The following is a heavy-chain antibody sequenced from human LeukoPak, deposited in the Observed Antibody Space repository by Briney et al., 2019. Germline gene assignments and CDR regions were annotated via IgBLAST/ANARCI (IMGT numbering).Heavy chain of an antibody. Sequence: PGGSLRLSCAASGFTFSSYAMHWVRQAPGQGLEWVSSISRSGSTKYYADSVKGRVTISRDNAKNTLYLQMNSLRAEDTAVYYCAGFTDGYWGQGTLVTVSS. CDR3: AGFTDGY. D-gene: IGHD2-8*02. V-gene: IGHV3-48*04. J-gene: IGHJ4*02. CDR1: GFTFSSYA. CDR2: ISRSGSTK.